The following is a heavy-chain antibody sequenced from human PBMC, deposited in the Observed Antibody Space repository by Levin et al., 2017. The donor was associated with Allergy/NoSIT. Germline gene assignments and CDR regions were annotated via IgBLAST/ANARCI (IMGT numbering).Heavy chain of an antibody. CDR1: GFTFSSYS. V-gene: IGHV3-48*01. CDR2: SSSSRTPI. J-gene: IGHJ4*02. Sequence: GGSLRLSCAASGFTFSSYSMNWVRQAPGKGLEWVSYSSSSRTPIQYADSVKGRFTISRDNAKNSLYLQMNSLRAEDTAVYYCAREGAPAGLDYWGQGTLVTVSS. D-gene: IGHD6-13*01. CDR3: AREGAPAGLDY.